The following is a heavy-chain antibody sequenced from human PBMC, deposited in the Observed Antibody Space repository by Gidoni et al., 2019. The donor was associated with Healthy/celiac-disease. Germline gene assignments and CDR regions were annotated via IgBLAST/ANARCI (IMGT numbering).Heavy chain of an antibody. CDR1: GGSISSYY. CDR2: IYYSGST. Sequence: QVQLQESGPGLVKPSETLSLTRTVPGGSISSYYWSWIRQPPGKGLEWIGYIYYSGSTNYNPSLKSRVTISVDTSKNQFSLKLSSVTAADTAVYYCARGYSSSWTPYNWFDPWGQGTLVTVSS. J-gene: IGHJ5*02. V-gene: IGHV4-59*01. D-gene: IGHD6-13*01. CDR3: ARGYSSSWTPYNWFDP.